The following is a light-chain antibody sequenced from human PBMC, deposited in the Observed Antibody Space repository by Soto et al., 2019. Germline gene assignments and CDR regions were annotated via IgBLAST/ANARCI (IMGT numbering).Light chain of an antibody. V-gene: IGKV1-5*03. J-gene: IGKJ3*01. CDR1: QRIINW. Sequence: DIQMTQSPSTLSASVGDRVTITCRASQRIINWLAWYQQKPGKAPKLLIYRASTLESGVPSRFSGSGSGTEFTLTISSLQPDDFATYFCRQYNSYSGTFGPGTKVDIK. CDR2: RAS. CDR3: RQYNSYSGT.